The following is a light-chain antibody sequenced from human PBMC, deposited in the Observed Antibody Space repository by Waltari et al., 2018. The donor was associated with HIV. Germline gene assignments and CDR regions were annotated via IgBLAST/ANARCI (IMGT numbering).Light chain of an antibody. CDR1: SSDIGAYDS. V-gene: IGLV2-8*01. CDR2: EVN. J-gene: IGLJ3*02. Sequence: QSALTQPPSASGSLGQSVTISCTGSSSDIGAYDSVSWFQQHPRSAPKLLLYEVNRRPSSVSDCFSGSRSGSTAFLTVAGLQPDDEATYFCSSYGDSLRVLFGGGTNVTVL. CDR3: SSYGDSLRVL.